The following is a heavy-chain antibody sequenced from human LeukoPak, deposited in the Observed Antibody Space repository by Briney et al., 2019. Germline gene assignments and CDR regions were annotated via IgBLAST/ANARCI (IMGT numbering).Heavy chain of an antibody. D-gene: IGHD5-18*01. CDR3: ARSVVDTAMVYYFDY. V-gene: IGHV1-69*05. J-gene: IGHJ4*02. CDR2: IIPIFGTA. CDR1: GYTFTSYD. Sequence: GASVKVSCKASGYTFTSYDINWVRQATGQGLEWMGGIIPIFGTANYAQKFQGRVTITTDESTSTAYMELSSLRSEDTAVYYCARSVVDTAMVYYFDYWGQGTLVTVSS.